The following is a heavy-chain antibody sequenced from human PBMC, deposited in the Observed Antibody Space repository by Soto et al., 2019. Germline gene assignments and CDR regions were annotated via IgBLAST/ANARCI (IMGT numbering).Heavy chain of an antibody. V-gene: IGHV4-34*01. Sequence: SETVSLTCAVYGGSFSGYYWSWIRQPPGKGLEWIGEINHSGSTNYSPSLKSRVTISVDTSKNQFSLKLSSVTAADTAVYYCARRNYGSGSYYRNNWFDPWGQGTLVTVSS. J-gene: IGHJ5*02. D-gene: IGHD3-10*01. CDR1: GGSFSGYY. CDR3: ARRNYGSGSYYRNNWFDP. CDR2: INHSGST.